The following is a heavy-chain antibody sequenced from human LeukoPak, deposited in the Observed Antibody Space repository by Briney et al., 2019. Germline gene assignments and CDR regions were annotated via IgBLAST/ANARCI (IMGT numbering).Heavy chain of an antibody. J-gene: IGHJ4*02. D-gene: IGHD2-21*01. CDR2: ITPDGSGT. V-gene: IGHV3-74*01. Sequence: GGSLRLSCAASGFTFSTYWMHWVRQAPGKGLVWVSRITPDGSGTIYADSVKGRFTISRDNAKNTLYLQMNSLRAEDTAVYYCAGDYSLWWLTNWGQGTLVTVSS. CDR1: GFTFSTYW. CDR3: AGDYSLWWLTN.